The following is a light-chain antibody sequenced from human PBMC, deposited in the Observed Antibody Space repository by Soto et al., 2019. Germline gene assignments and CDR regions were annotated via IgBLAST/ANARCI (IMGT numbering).Light chain of an antibody. CDR2: DAS. J-gene: IGKJ3*01. CDR1: QSVSSY. CDR3: QQRSNWPLT. Sequence: EIVLTQSPATLSLSPGERATLSCRASQSVSSYLAWFQQKAGQAPRLLIYDASNRATGIPARFSGSGSGTDFTLTISSLEPEDFAIYFCQQRSNWPLTFGPGTKGIS. V-gene: IGKV3-11*01.